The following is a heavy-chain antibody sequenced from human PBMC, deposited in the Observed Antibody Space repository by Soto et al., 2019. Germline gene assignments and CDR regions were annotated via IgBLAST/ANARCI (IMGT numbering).Heavy chain of an antibody. V-gene: IGHV3-33*01. CDR2: IWYDENNN. Sequence: QVQLVESGGGVVQPGRSLRLSCAASGFSFNRFVMHWVRQAPGKGLEWVATIWYDENNNKYVDSVNGRFTISRDNSRSTLSLQMNSLRAEDTAVYYCARGSSAWGRFDNWGQGTLVTVSA. CDR3: ARGSSAWGRFDN. J-gene: IGHJ4*02. CDR1: GFSFNRFV. D-gene: IGHD3-16*01.